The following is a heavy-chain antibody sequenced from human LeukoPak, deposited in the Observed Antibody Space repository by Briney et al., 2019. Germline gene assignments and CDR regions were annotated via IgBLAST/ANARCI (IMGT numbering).Heavy chain of an antibody. J-gene: IGHJ4*02. Sequence: SETLSLTCTVSGYSISSGYYWGWIRQPPGKGLEWIGSIYHSGSTYYNPSLKSRVTISVDTSKNQFSLKLSSVTAADTAVYYCARGTRYSYGDYWGQGTLVTVSS. V-gene: IGHV4-38-2*02. D-gene: IGHD5-18*01. CDR1: GYSISSGYY. CDR3: ARGTRYSYGDY. CDR2: IYHSGST.